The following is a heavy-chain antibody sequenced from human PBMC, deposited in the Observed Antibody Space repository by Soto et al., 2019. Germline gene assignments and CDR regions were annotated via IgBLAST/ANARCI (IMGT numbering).Heavy chain of an antibody. J-gene: IGHJ5*02. CDR2: INPNSGGT. Sequence: ASVKVSCKASGYTFTGYYMHWVRQAPGQGLEWMGWINPNSGGTNYAQKFQGWVTMTRDTSISTAYMELSRLRSDDTAVYYCARGGRDIVVVPAAIGGVHWFDPWGQGTLVTVSS. V-gene: IGHV1-2*04. CDR1: GYTFTGYY. D-gene: IGHD2-2*01. CDR3: ARGGRDIVVVPAAIGGVHWFDP.